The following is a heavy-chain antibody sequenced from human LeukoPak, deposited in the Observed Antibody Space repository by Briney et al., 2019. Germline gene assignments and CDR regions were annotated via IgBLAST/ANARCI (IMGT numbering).Heavy chain of an antibody. CDR3: AKRDGYNSNPLKD. CDR1: GFTFSSYA. CDR2: ISGSGSST. J-gene: IGHJ4*02. V-gene: IGHV3-23*01. D-gene: IGHD5-24*01. Sequence: GGSLRLSCAASGFTFSSYAMSWVSRAPGKGLEWVSAISGSGSSTYYADSVKGRFTISRDNSKNTLYLQMNSLRAEDTALYYCAKRDGYNSNPLKDWGQGTLVTVSS.